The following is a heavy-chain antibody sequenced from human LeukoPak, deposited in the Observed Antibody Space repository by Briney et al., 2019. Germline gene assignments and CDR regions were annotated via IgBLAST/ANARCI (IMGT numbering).Heavy chain of an antibody. CDR2: IKQDGSEK. J-gene: IGHJ4*02. CDR1: GFTFSTYW. CDR3: AINHDY. V-gene: IGHV3-7*01. Sequence: PGGSLRLSCTASGFTFSTYWMTWVRQAPGKGREWVANIKQDGSEKYYVDSVKGRFTISRDNTKNSVYLQMNSLRAEDTAVYYCAINHDYWGQGTLVTVSS.